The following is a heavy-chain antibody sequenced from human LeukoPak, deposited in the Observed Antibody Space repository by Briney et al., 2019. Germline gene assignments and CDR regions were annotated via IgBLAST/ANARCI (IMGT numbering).Heavy chain of an antibody. CDR1: GGSFSGYY. V-gene: IGHV4-34*01. D-gene: IGHD3-10*01. Sequence: SETLSLTCAVYGGSFSGYYWSWIRQPPGKGLEWIGEINHSGSTNYNPSLKSRVTISVDTSKNQFSLKLSSVTAADTAVYYCARRVYYGSGSYYYYYYMDVWGKGTTVTISS. CDR3: ARRVYYGSGSYYYYYYMDV. CDR2: INHSGST. J-gene: IGHJ6*03.